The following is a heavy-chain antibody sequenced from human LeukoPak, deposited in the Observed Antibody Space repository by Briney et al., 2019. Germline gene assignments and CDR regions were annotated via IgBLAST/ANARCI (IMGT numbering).Heavy chain of an antibody. CDR2: IYHSGST. J-gene: IGHJ3*02. D-gene: IGHD3-10*01. CDR3: ARVLDYYGSGTYAFDI. CDR1: GGSISSYY. Sequence: SETLSLTCTVSGGSISSYYWGWVRQPPGKGLEWIASIYHSGSTYYNSSLKSRVTISVDTSKNQFSLKLSSVTAADTAIYYCARVLDYYGSGTYAFDIWGQGTTVTVSS. V-gene: IGHV4-38-2*02.